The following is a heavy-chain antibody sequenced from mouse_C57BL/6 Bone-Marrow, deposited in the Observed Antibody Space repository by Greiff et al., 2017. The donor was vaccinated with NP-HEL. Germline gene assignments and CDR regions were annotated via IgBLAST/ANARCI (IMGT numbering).Heavy chain of an antibody. CDR1: GYTFTSYW. V-gene: IGHV1-53*01. CDR2: INPSNGGT. Sequence: QDGTELVKPGASVKLSCKASGYTFTSYWMHWVKQRPGQGLEWIGNINPSNGGTNYNEKFKSKATLTVDKYSSTAYMQLSSLTSEDSAVYSCARESSGYEDYWGQGTTLTVAS. J-gene: IGHJ2*01. CDR3: ARESSGYEDY. D-gene: IGHD3-1*01.